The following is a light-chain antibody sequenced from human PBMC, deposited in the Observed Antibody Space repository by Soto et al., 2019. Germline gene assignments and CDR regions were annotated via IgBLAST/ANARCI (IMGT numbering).Light chain of an antibody. J-gene: IGLJ1*01. V-gene: IGLV1-40*01. CDR1: SSNIGAGYD. Sequence: QSALTQPPPVSGAPGQRVTISCTGSSSNIGAGYDVHWYQQLPGTAPKLLIYGNSHRPSAVPDRFSGSKSGTSASLAITGLQAEDEAYYYCQSYDSSLSALYVFGTGTKVTVL. CDR3: QSYDSSLSALYV. CDR2: GNS.